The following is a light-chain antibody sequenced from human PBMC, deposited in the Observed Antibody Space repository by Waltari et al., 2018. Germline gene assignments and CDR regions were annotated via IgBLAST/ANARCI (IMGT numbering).Light chain of an antibody. J-gene: IGLJ3*02. CDR2: KND. CDR1: SPNTGSPY. Sequence: QSVLTQTPSASGTPGQRVTIPCSGSSPNTGSPYVDWYQQLPGTAPQLLIYKNDQRPSGVPDRFSGSKSGTSASLAISGLRSEDEADYYCATWDDRLSGWLFGGGTKLTAL. CDR3: ATWDDRLSGWL. V-gene: IGLV1-47*01.